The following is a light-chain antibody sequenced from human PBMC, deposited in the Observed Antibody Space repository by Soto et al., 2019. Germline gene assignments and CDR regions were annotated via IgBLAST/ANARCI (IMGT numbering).Light chain of an antibody. V-gene: IGKV1-6*01. CDR2: AAS. CDR3: LQDHDDSWT. CDR1: QSISGY. Sequence: MQMTQSPSSLSASVGDRVTITCRASQSISGYLNWYQQKPGKAPKLLIYAASNLQSGVPSRFRGSRSGTEFTLTVSSLQPEDFATYYCLQDHDDSWTFGQGTKVDIK. J-gene: IGKJ1*01.